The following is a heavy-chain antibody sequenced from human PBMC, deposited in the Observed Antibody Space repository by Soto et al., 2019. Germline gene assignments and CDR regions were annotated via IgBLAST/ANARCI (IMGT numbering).Heavy chain of an antibody. V-gene: IGHV3-73*01. CDR1: GFTFSGTA. D-gene: IGHD2-8*01. J-gene: IGHJ4*02. Sequence: PGGSLRLSCAASGFTFSGTAMHWARQAPGKGLEWIGRIRSKANNYATAYAASLEGRFIISRDDSRNAAYLEMKSLRTEDTASYYCTSLLILGYCTTTSCYGWGQGTRVTVSS. CDR2: IRSKANNYAT. CDR3: TSLLILGYCTTTSCYG.